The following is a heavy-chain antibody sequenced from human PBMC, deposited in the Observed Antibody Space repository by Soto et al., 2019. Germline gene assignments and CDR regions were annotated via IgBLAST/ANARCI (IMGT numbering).Heavy chain of an antibody. V-gene: IGHV1-2*02. CDR2: MNPNSGAT. CDR3: ARGYPVVGLDY. CDR1: VYTLTGYY. J-gene: IGHJ4*02. D-gene: IGHD2-2*01. Sequence: XSVKVSCKASVYTLTGYYMHWVRQAPGQGLEWMGWMNPNSGATNYAVEFQGRVTMTRDTSISTASMELTNLRSDDTAVIFCARGYPVVGLDYWGQGTLVTVSS.